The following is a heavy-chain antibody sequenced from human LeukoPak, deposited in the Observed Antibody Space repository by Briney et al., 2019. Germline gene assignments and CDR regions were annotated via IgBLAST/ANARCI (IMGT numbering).Heavy chain of an antibody. Sequence: GGSLRLSCVASGFTFSSYWMSWVRQAPGKGLEWVANIKQDGSEKYYVDSVKGRFTISRDNSKNTLYLQMNSLRAEDTAVYYCARDVARIQLMGYWGQGTLVTVSS. CDR3: ARDVARIQLMGY. CDR1: GFTFSSYW. V-gene: IGHV3-7*01. CDR2: IKQDGSEK. D-gene: IGHD5-18*01. J-gene: IGHJ4*02.